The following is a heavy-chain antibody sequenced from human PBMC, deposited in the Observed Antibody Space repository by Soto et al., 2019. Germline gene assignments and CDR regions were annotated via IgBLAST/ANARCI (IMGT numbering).Heavy chain of an antibody. V-gene: IGHV3-23*01. CDR1: GFTFSNYA. CDR3: AKVDGVAVAGTVAFDY. CDR2: ISGSGGSA. J-gene: IGHJ4*02. D-gene: IGHD6-19*01. Sequence: GSLRLSCAASGFTFSNYAMAWVRQAPGKGLEWVSAISGSGGSAHHADSVKGRFTISRDTSKNTLYLQMNSLRADDTAIYYCAKVDGVAVAGTVAFDYWGQGALVTVSS.